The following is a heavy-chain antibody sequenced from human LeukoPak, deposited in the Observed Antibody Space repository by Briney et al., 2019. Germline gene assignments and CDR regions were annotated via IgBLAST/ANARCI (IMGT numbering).Heavy chain of an antibody. CDR3: ARDLDYYDSSGYDAFDI. V-gene: IGHV3-21*01. CDR1: GFTFSSYS. Sequence: GGSLRLSCAASGFTFSSYSMNWVRQAPGKGLEWVSSISSSSSYIYYADSVKGRFTISRDNAKNSLYPQMNSLRAEDTAVYYCARDLDYYDSSGYDAFDIWGQGTVVTVSS. J-gene: IGHJ3*02. CDR2: ISSSSSYI. D-gene: IGHD3-22*01.